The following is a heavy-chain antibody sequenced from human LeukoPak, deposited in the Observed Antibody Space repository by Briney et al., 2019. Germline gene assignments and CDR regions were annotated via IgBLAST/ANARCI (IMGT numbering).Heavy chain of an antibody. J-gene: IGHJ5*02. CDR1: GFTFSSYG. CDR2: IWYDGSNK. Sequence: PGGSLRLSCAASGFTFSSYGMHWVRQAPGKGLEWVAVIWYDGSNKYYADSVKGRFTISRDNSKNTLYLQMNSLRAEDTAVYYCARDSALWFGELSWGQGTLVTVSS. V-gene: IGHV3-33*01. CDR3: ARDSALWFGELS. D-gene: IGHD3-10*01.